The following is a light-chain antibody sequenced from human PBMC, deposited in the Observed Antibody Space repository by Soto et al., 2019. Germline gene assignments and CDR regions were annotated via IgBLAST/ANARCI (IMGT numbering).Light chain of an antibody. CDR3: QVRESASGYAVV. CDR2: NGR. Sequence: SYELTQPPSVSVAPGQTATITCGGDNIETKGVHCYQQKAGQAPELVVYNGRDRPAGTPERCSGSNSGNTATLTITSVETGDEADFYCQVRESASGYAVVFGGGTKLTVL. V-gene: IGLV3-21*02. J-gene: IGLJ3*02. CDR1: NIETKG.